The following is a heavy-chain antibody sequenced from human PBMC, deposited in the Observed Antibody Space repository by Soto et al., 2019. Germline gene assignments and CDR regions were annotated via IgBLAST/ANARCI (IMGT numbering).Heavy chain of an antibody. V-gene: IGHV4-31*03. CDR2: IYYSGST. J-gene: IGHJ6*02. CDR1: GGSISSGGYY. D-gene: IGHD3-10*01. CDR3: ARDSGWLGERPGSWLSNYYYYGMDV. Sequence: SETLSLTCTVSGGSISSGGYYWSWIRQHPGKGLEWIGYIYYSGSTYYNPSLKSRVTISVDTSKNQFSLKLSSVTAADTAVYYCARDSGWLGERPGSWLSNYYYYGMDVWGQGTTVTVSS.